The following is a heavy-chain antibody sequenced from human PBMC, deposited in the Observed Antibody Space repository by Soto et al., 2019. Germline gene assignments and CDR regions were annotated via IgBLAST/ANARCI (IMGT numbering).Heavy chain of an antibody. CDR1: GFAFSGAE. CDR2: ITGSGGTV. D-gene: IGHD3-9*01. Sequence: PGGSLRLSCSASGFAFSGAEMNWFRQVPGKGLEWVAYITGSGGTVFHADSVKGRFNISRDNARNSLFLQMNSLTADDTGVYYCARVSPFILGSPLWGQGTLVTVSS. J-gene: IGHJ4*02. V-gene: IGHV3-48*03. CDR3: ARVSPFILGSPL.